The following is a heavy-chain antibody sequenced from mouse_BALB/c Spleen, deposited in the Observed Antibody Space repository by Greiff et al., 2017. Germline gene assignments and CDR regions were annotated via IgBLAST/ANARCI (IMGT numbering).Heavy chain of an antibody. CDR3: ARMDRRYAMDY. Sequence: RVESGGDLVKPGGSLKLSCAASGFTFSSYGMSWVRQTPDKRLEWVATISSGGSYTYYPDSVKGRFTISRDDATNTLYLQMSSLKSEDTAMYYCARMDRRYAMDYWGQGTSVTVSS. V-gene: IGHV5-6*01. CDR1: GFTFSSYG. CDR2: ISSGGSYT. J-gene: IGHJ4*01.